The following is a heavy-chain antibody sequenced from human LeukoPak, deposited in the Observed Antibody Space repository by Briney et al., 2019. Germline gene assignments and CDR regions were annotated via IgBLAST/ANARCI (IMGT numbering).Heavy chain of an antibody. CDR2: INPNSGGT. D-gene: IGHD3-9*01. CDR1: GYTFTGYY. Sequence: ASVKVSCKASGYTFTGYYMHWVRQAPGQGLEWMGWINPNSGGTNYAQKFQGRVTMTRDTSISTAYMELSRLRSDDTALYYCAKTYYDILTGISLGMDVWGQGTTVTVSS. CDR3: AKTYYDILTGISLGMDV. J-gene: IGHJ6*02. V-gene: IGHV1-2*02.